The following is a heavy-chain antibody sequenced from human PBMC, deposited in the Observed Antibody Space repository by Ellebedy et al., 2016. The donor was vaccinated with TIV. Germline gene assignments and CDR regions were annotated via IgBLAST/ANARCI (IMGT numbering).Heavy chain of an antibody. CDR2: MYRSGAT. CDR1: GFTVTSDY. D-gene: IGHD2-21*02. J-gene: IGHJ4*02. V-gene: IGHV3-66*01. Sequence: PGGSLRLSCAASGFTVTSDYMNWVRQAPGKGLEWVSLMYRSGATYYADSVKGRFTISGDNSKKPLFLQMKSLRAEDTAVYYCARDGMVPGAYCSGDCYSRWGQGTLVTVSS. CDR3: ARDGMVPGAYCSGDCYSR.